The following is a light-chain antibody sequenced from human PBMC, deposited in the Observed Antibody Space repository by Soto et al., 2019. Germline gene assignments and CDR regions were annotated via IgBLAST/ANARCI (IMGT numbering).Light chain of an antibody. CDR1: SSDVGSYNL. CDR2: EVS. V-gene: IGLV2-23*02. CDR3: CSYAGSSTFRV. Sequence: QSALTQPASVSGSPGQSITISCTGTSSDVGSYNLVSWYQQHPGKAPKLMFYEVSKRPSGVSNRFSGSKSGNTASLTISGLQAEDEADYYCCSYAGSSTFRVFGGGTKLTVL. J-gene: IGLJ3*02.